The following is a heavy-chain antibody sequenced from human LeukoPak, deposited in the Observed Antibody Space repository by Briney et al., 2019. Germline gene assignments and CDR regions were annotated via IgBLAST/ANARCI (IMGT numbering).Heavy chain of an antibody. J-gene: IGHJ6*02. CDR2: ISGSGGST. CDR3: AKYTNIWPGDYYYSMDV. Sequence: GGSLRLSCAASGFTFRSYAMSWVRQAPGKGLEWVSGISGSGGSTYYTDSVKGRFTISRDNSKNTLYLQMNSLRAEDTAVYYCAKYTNIWPGDYYYSMDVWGQGTTVTVSS. CDR1: GFTFRSYA. D-gene: IGHD2-2*02. V-gene: IGHV3-23*01.